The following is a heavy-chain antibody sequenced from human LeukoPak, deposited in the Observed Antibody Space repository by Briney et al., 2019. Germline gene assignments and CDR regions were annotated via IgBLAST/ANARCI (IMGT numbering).Heavy chain of an antibody. CDR2: IIPILGIA. Sequence: SVKVSCKASGGTFSSYAISWVRQAPGQGLEWMGRIIPILGIANYAQKFQGRVTITADKSTSTAYMELSSLRSEDTAVYYCARVAYYYDSAGKSLKFFYGMDVWGQGTTVTVSS. D-gene: IGHD3-22*01. CDR3: ARVAYYYDSAGKSLKFFYGMDV. J-gene: IGHJ6*02. CDR1: GGTFSSYA. V-gene: IGHV1-69*04.